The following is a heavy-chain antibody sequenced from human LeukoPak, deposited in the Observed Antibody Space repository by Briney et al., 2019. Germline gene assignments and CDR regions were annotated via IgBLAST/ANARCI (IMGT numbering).Heavy chain of an antibody. CDR3: ARLRRDCSSTSCPPSWFDP. J-gene: IGHJ5*02. CDR1: GGSILTTNW. D-gene: IGHD2-2*01. V-gene: IGHV4-39*01. CDR2: IYYSGST. Sequence: PSETLSLTCAVSGGSILTTNWWSWVRQPPGKGLEWIGSIYYSGSTYYNPSLKSRVTISVDTSKNQFSLKLSSVTAADTAVYYCARLRRDCSSTSCPPSWFDPWGQGTLVTVSS.